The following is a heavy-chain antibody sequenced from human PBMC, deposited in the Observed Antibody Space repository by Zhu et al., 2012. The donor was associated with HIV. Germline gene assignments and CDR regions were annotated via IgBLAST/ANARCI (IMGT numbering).Heavy chain of an antibody. CDR2: THSSGST. CDR1: GDSISSYY. V-gene: IGHV4-59*01. CDR3: ARDQGRDGWYL. Sequence: QVQLQESGPGLVKPSETLSLTCTVSGDSISSYYWSWIRQPPGKGLEWIGYTHSSGSTNYNPSLKSRVTISVDTSKNQFSLKLSSVTAADTAICYCARDQGRDGWYLWGQGSLVTVSS. D-gene: IGHD5-24*01. J-gene: IGHJ4*02.